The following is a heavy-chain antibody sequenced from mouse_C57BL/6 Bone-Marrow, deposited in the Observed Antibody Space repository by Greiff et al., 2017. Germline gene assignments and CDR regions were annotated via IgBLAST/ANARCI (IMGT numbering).Heavy chain of an antibody. CDR3: ARYDYDYAMDY. Sequence: EVKLMESGPGLAKPSQTLSLTCSVTGYSITSDYWNWFRKFPGNKLEYMGYISYSGSTYYNPSLKSRISITRDTSKNQYYLQLNSVTTEDTATYYCARYDYDYAMDYWGQGTSVTVSS. CDR2: ISYSGST. CDR1: GYSITSDY. D-gene: IGHD2-4*01. J-gene: IGHJ4*01. V-gene: IGHV3-8*01.